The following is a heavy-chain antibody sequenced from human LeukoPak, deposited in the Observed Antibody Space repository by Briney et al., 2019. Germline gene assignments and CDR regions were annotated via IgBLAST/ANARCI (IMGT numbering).Heavy chain of an antibody. D-gene: IGHD3-22*01. CDR1: GFTFSSYG. Sequence: PGRSLSLSCAASGFTFSSYGMHWVRQAPGKGLEWVAVISYDGSNKYYADSVKGRFTISRDNSKNTLYLQMNSLRAEDTAVYYCAKDLYYYDSSVVNYWGQGTLVTVSS. CDR3: AKDLYYYDSSVVNY. J-gene: IGHJ4*02. V-gene: IGHV3-30*18. CDR2: ISYDGSNK.